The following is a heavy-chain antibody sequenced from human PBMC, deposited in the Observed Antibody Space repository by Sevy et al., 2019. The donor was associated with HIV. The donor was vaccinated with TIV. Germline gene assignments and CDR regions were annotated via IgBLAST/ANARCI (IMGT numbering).Heavy chain of an antibody. D-gene: IGHD2-2*01. J-gene: IGHJ5*02. V-gene: IGHV4-34*01. Sequence: SETLSLTCAVHDGSFSGYYWNWIRQLPGKGLEWIGEINESGITYYNPSLKSRVTISVDTSKRQFSLKLNSVTAVDSAVYFCARSPPVVVVPGAPSWFDPWGQGTLVTVSS. CDR1: DGSFSGYY. CDR3: ARSPPVVVVPGAPSWFDP. CDR2: INESGIT.